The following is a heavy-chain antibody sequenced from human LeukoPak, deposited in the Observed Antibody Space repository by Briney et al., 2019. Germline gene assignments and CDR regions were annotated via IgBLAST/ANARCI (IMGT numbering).Heavy chain of an antibody. J-gene: IGHJ5*02. CDR2: IYYSGTT. CDR3: ARHPFATPFDR. Sequence: SETLSLTCTVSGGSITGYYWNWIRQPPGKGLEWIGYIYYSGTTNYNPSLKSRVTVSLDTSKRQVSLRLTSVTAADTAVYYCARHPFATPFDRWGRGTLVTVSS. V-gene: IGHV4-59*08. CDR1: GGSITGYY. D-gene: IGHD2-15*01.